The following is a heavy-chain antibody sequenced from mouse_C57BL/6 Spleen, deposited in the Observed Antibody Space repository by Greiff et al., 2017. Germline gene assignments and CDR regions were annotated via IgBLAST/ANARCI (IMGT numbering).Heavy chain of an antibody. Sequence: QVHVKQPGTELVKPGASVKLSCKASGYTFTSYWMHWVKQRPGQGLEWVGKINTSNGGTNYNDKFKRKTTLTVDNSSSTAYMHLSRLTSEDSAVYYCAREEQLRLPAYWGQGTLVTVSA. CDR1: GYTFTSYW. J-gene: IGHJ3*01. CDR3: AREEQLRLPAY. CDR2: INTSNGGT. D-gene: IGHD3-2*02. V-gene: IGHV1-53*01.